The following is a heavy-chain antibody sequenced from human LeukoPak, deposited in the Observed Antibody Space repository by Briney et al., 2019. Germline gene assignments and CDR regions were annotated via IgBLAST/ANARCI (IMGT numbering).Heavy chain of an antibody. CDR3: ASRRSYSYGYDGSTFDY. D-gene: IGHD5-18*01. CDR1: GGSFSGYY. V-gene: IGHV4-34*01. J-gene: IGHJ4*02. Sequence: SETLSLTCAVYGGSFSGYYWSWICQPPGKGLEWIGEINHSGSTNYNPSLKSRDTISVDTSKNQFSLKLSSVTAADTAVYYFASRRSYSYGYDGSTFDYWGQGTLVTVSA. CDR2: INHSGST.